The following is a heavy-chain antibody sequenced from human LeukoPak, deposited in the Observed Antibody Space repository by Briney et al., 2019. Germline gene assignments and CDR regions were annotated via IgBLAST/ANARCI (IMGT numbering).Heavy chain of an antibody. Sequence: SETLSLTCTVSGGSISSSSYYWGWIRQPPGKGLEWIGSIHYSGSTNYNPSLKSRVTISVDTSKNQFSLKLSSVTAADTAVYYCARAPQRSYQHNWFDPWGQGTLVTVSS. CDR3: ARAPQRSYQHNWFDP. CDR2: IHYSGST. D-gene: IGHD2-21*01. J-gene: IGHJ5*02. CDR1: GGSISSSSYY. V-gene: IGHV4-39*07.